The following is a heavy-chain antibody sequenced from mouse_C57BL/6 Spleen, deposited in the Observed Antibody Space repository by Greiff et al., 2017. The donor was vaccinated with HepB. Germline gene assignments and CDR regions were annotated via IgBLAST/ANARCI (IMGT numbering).Heavy chain of an antibody. CDR1: VYTFTDYY. J-gene: IGHJ3*01. CDR2: IYPGSGNT. D-gene: IGHD1-1*01. Sequence: QVQLKQSGAELVRPGASVKLSCKASVYTFTDYYINWVKQRPGQGLEWIARIYPGSGNTYYNEKFKGKATLTAEKSSSTASMQLRSLTSEDSAVYFCARGDYGSSFFAYWGQGTLVTVSA. V-gene: IGHV1-76*01. CDR3: ARGDYGSSFFAY.